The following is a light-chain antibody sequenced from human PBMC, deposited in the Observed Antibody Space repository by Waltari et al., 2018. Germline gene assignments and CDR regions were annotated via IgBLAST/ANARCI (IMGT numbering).Light chain of an antibody. CDR1: SSDIGAFDF. J-gene: IGLJ2*01. Sequence: QSALTQPRSVSGSPGQSVTISCTGTSSDIGAFDFVSCYQQYPGQAPKLMIYDVNKRPPGVPDRFSASKSGNTASLTISGLLNEDEADYYCCSYAGADTSVLFGGGTTVTVL. V-gene: IGLV2-11*01. CDR2: DVN. CDR3: CSYAGADTSVL.